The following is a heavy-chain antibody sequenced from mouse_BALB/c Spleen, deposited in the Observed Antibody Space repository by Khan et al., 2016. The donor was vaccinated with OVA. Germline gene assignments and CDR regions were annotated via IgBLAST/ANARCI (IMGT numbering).Heavy chain of an antibody. J-gene: IGHJ3*01. Sequence: VQLQESGPELVKPGASVRISCKASGYTFTSYYIHWVKQRPGQGLEWIGWIFPGNVNSNYNERFKGKATLTADKSSSTAYMQLSSLTSEDSAVYFWARAGYGSFAYWGQGTLVTVSA. D-gene: IGHD2-10*02. V-gene: IGHV1S56*01. CDR3: ARAGYGSFAY. CDR2: IFPGNVNS. CDR1: GYTFTSYY.